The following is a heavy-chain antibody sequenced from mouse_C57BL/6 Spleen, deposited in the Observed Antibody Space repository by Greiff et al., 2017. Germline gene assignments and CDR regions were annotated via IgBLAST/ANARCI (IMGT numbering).Heavy chain of an antibody. CDR1: GYNIKNTY. D-gene: IGHD2-1*01. V-gene: IGHV14-3*01. Sequence: EVQLQQSVAELVRPGASVKLSCTASGYNIKNTYMHWVKQRPEQGLEWIGRIGPSNGNAKYDPKFQGKATITADTSSNTAYLQLSSLTSEDTAIYYCARYHYGNYYAMDYWGQGTSVTVSS. J-gene: IGHJ4*01. CDR3: ARYHYGNYYAMDY. CDR2: IGPSNGNA.